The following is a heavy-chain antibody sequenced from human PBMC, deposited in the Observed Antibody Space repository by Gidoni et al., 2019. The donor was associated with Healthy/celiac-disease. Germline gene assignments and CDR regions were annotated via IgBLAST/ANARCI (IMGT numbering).Heavy chain of an antibody. CDR2: ISYDGSKK. D-gene: IGHD5-18*01. Sequence: QVQLVESGGGVVQPGRSLRLSCAASGFTFSSDGMHWVRQGPGKGLEWVAVISYDGSKKYYADSVKGRFTISRDNSKNTLYLQMNSLRAEDTAVYYCAKDHSYGYIDYWGQGTLVTVSS. CDR3: AKDHSYGYIDY. CDR1: GFTFSSDG. J-gene: IGHJ4*02. V-gene: IGHV3-30*18.